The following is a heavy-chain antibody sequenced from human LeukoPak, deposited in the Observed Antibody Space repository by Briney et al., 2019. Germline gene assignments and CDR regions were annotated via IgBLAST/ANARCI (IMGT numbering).Heavy chain of an antibody. CDR2: IYYSGST. CDR3: ARVYYGSGSYYKYYYYYGMDV. J-gene: IGHJ6*02. CDR1: GGSISSSY. D-gene: IGHD3-10*01. Sequence: PSETLSLTCTVSGGSISSSYWSWIREPPGKGLEWIGYIYYSGSTNYNPSLKSRVTISVDTSKNQFSLKLSSVTAADTAVYYCARVYYGSGSYYKYYYYYGMDVWGQGTTVTVSS. V-gene: IGHV4-59*01.